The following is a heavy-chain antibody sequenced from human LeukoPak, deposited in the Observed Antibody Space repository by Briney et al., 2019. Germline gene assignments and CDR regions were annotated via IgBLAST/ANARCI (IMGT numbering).Heavy chain of an antibody. CDR3: ASNWSDFDY. D-gene: IGHD1-1*01. CDR1: NISLTGYY. Sequence: SETLSLTCAVSNISLTGYYWSWIRQSPGKGLEWIGEINHRGSTNYNPSLKSRVTISVDTSKKQFSLKLSSVTAADTAVYYCASNWSDFDYWGPGILVTVSS. J-gene: IGHJ4*02. CDR2: INHRGST. V-gene: IGHV4-34*01.